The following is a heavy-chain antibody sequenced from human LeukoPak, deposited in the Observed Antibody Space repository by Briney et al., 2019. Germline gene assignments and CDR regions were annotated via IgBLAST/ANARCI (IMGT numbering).Heavy chain of an antibody. CDR3: ARPTSYCSGGSCYHYDAFDI. J-gene: IGHJ3*02. V-gene: IGHV3-74*01. D-gene: IGHD2-15*01. CDR2: INGDGSST. CDR1: GFTFSSYW. Sequence: GGSLRLSCAASGFTFSSYWMHWVRRAPGKGLVWVSRINGDGSSTSYADSVKGRFTISRDNAKNTLYLQMNSLRAEDTAVYYCARPTSYCSGGSCYHYDAFDIWGQGTMVTVSS.